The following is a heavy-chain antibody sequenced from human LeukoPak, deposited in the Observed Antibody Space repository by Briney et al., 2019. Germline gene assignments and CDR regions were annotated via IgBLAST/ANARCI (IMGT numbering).Heavy chain of an antibody. CDR2: IYYSGST. CDR3: ARTPRYADFWSGYNYYYYMDV. Sequence: SETLSLTCTVSGGSISSGGYYWSWIRQHPGKGLEWIGYIYYSGSTYYNPSLKSRVTISVDTSKNQFSLKLSSVTAADTAVYYCARTPRYADFWSGYNYYYYMDVWGKGTTVTVSS. J-gene: IGHJ6*03. V-gene: IGHV4-31*03. D-gene: IGHD3-3*01. CDR1: GGSISSGGYY.